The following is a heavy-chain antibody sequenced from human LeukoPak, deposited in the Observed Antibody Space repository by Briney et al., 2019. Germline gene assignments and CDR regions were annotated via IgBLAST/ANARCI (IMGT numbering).Heavy chain of an antibody. J-gene: IGHJ5*02. CDR1: GYTLTESS. Sequence: ASVKVSCKVSGYTLTESSMHWVRQAPGKGLEWMGGFDPEDGETIYAQKFQGRVTMTEDTSTDTAYMELSSLRSEDTAVYYCATGGVQGVQGRNWFDPWGQGTLVTVSS. CDR3: ATGGVQGVQGRNWFDP. D-gene: IGHD3-10*01. CDR2: FDPEDGET. V-gene: IGHV1-24*01.